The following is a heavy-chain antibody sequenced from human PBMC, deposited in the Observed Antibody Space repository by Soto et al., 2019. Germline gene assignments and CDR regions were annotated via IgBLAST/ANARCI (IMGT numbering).Heavy chain of an antibody. CDR2: IIPIFGTA. Sequence: SVKVSCKASGGTFSSYAISWVRQAPGQGLEWMGGIIPIFGTANYAQKFQGRVTMTEDASTSTAYMELSSLRSEDTAVYYCATAIYGGNSNWFDPWGQGTLVTVSS. J-gene: IGHJ5*02. CDR3: ATAIYGGNSNWFDP. V-gene: IGHV1-69*13. D-gene: IGHD4-17*01. CDR1: GGTFSSYA.